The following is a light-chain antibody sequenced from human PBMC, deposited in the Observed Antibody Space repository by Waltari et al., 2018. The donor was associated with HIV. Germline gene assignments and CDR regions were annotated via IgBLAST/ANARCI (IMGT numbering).Light chain of an antibody. CDR2: RNN. Sequence: QSVLTQPPSASGTPGQRVTISCSGSSSNIGSNYVYWYQQLPGTAPTLLIYRNNLRPSGVPDRFSGSKSGTSASLAISGLRSEDEADYYCAAWDDSLSGRVFGGGTKLTVL. J-gene: IGLJ3*02. V-gene: IGLV1-47*01. CDR1: SSNIGSNY. CDR3: AAWDDSLSGRV.